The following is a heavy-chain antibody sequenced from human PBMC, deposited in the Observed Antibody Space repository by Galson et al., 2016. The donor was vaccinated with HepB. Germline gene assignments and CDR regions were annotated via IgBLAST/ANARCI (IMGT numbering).Heavy chain of an antibody. Sequence: SLRLSCAASGFTFTSHWMHWVRQAPGKGLEWVANINQGGGEKYYVDSVKGRFTISRDNSKNSLYLQMNSLRAEDTAVYYCASHRGWGQGTLVTVSS. CDR1: GFTFTSHW. V-gene: IGHV3-7*03. J-gene: IGHJ4*02. CDR3: ASHRG. CDR2: INQGGGEK.